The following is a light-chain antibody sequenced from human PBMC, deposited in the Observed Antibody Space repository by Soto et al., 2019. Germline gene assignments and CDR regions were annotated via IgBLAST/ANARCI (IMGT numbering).Light chain of an antibody. V-gene: IGKV1-39*01. J-gene: IGKJ4*01. CDR1: QSIGTY. CDR2: AAS. CDR3: QQSQSSLVT. Sequence: DIQMTQSPSSLSASVGARVTITCRASQSIGTYLNCYHQKPGKAPKLLVYAASSLQIGVPLRFSGSGAGTDFTLTICDLQPEDSATYYCQQSQSSLVTFGGGTKLESK.